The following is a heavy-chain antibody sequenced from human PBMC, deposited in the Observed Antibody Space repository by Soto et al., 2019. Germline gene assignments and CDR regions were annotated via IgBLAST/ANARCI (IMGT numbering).Heavy chain of an antibody. V-gene: IGHV3-21*01. CDR3: ARETPAYYYDSSGYYGDAFDI. Sequence: GGSLRLFCEGSGFTFGSYMMNWVREALGKGLEGVASISSGRSCKYYADALKRRFTISRDDAKNSLYLQMNSLRAEDTAVYYCARETPAYYYDSSGYYGDAFDIWGQGTIVTVSS. D-gene: IGHD3-22*01. J-gene: IGHJ3*02. CDR1: GFTFGSYM. CDR2: ISSGRSCK.